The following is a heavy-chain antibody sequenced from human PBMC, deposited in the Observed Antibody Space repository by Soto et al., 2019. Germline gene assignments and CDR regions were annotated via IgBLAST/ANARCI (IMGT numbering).Heavy chain of an antibody. J-gene: IGHJ4*02. D-gene: IGHD5-12*01. Sequence: APVKGSCKASGGTLSSHTISWGRQAPGQGLEWMGRIIPILGIANYAQKFQGRVTITADKSTSTAYMELSSLRSEDTAVYYCARVGSGYDFDNWGQGTLVTVSS. CDR1: GGTLSSHT. CDR2: IIPILGIA. V-gene: IGHV1-69*02. CDR3: ARVGSGYDFDN.